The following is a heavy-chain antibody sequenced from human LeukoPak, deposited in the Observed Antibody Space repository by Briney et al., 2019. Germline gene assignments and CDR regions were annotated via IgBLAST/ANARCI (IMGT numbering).Heavy chain of an antibody. CDR3: ARDRESYYDSSGYFPGYAFDI. CDR1: GGSISSGGYY. J-gene: IGHJ3*02. Sequence: PSETLSLTCTVSGGSISSGGYYWSWIRQHPGKGLEWIGYIYYSGSTYYNPSLKSRVTISVDTSKNQFSLKLSSVTAADTAVYYCARDRESYYDSSGYFPGYAFDIWGQGTMVTVSS. D-gene: IGHD3-22*01. V-gene: IGHV4-31*03. CDR2: IYYSGST.